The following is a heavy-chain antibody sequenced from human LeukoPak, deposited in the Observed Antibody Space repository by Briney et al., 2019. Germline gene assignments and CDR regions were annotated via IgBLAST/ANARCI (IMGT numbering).Heavy chain of an antibody. CDR2: IRSDGSNE. CDR3: AKGYCSNTSCFAFDY. J-gene: IGHJ4*02. CDR1: GFTFRNYG. V-gene: IGHV3-30*02. D-gene: IGHD2-2*01. Sequence: GGSLRLSCVASGFTFRNYGMHWVRQAPGKGPEWVAFIRSDGSNEYYTDSVKGRFTISRDSSKNTLYLQMNSLRAEDTAVYYCAKGYCSNTSCFAFDYWGQGTLVTVSS.